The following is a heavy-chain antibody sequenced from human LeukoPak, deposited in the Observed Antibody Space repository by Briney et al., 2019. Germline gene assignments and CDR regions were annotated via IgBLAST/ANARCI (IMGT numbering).Heavy chain of an antibody. CDR2: IKQDGSEK. CDR1: GFTFSSYW. J-gene: IGHJ4*02. V-gene: IGHV3-7*01. Sequence: GGSLRLSCAASGFTFSSYWMSWVRQAPGKGLEWVPNIKQDGSEKYYVDSVKGRFTISRDNAKNSLYLQMNSLRAEDTAVYYCARDPTRYCSGGSCFSGGIDYWGQGTLVTVSS. D-gene: IGHD2-15*01. CDR3: ARDPTRYCSGGSCFSGGIDY.